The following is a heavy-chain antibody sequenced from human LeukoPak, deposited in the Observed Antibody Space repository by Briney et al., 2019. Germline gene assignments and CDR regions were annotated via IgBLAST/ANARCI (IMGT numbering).Heavy chain of an antibody. D-gene: IGHD6-6*01. Sequence: GGSLRLSCAASGFTFSSYSMNWVRQAPGKGLEWVSSISSSSSYIYYADSVKGRFTISRDNSKNTLYLQMNSLRAEDTAVYYCAKGRYSSSSRGGFDYWGQGTLVTVSS. CDR2: ISSSSSYI. CDR1: GFTFSSYS. V-gene: IGHV3-21*04. CDR3: AKGRYSSSSRGGFDY. J-gene: IGHJ4*02.